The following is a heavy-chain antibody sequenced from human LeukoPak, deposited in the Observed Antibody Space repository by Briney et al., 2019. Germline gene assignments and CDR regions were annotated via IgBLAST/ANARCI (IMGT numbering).Heavy chain of an antibody. V-gene: IGHV4-4*07. J-gene: IGHJ4*02. CDR1: GGSISSYS. CDR3: ARQQLKTMASFDY. CDR2: INPSGST. D-gene: IGHD4/OR15-4a*01. Sequence: SETLSLTCTVSGGSISSYSWSWIRLPAEKGLELIGRINPSGSTNYNPSLKSRVTMSLDTSKNQFSLKLNSVTAADTSVYYCARQQLKTMASFDYWGQGTLVTVSS.